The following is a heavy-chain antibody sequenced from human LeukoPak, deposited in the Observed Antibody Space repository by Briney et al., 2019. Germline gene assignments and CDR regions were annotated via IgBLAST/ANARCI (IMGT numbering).Heavy chain of an antibody. CDR3: VRDKPQSSGGVFDI. J-gene: IGHJ3*02. D-gene: IGHD2-15*01. V-gene: IGHV1-2*02. CDR1: GYTFTGHY. CDR2: INPDSGAT. Sequence: ASVKVSCKASGYTFTGHYMHWVRQAPGQGLEWMGWINPDSGATNYAQKFQGRVTVTRDTSINTAYMELSRLISDDTAVYYCVRDKPQSSGGVFDIWGQGTMVTVSS.